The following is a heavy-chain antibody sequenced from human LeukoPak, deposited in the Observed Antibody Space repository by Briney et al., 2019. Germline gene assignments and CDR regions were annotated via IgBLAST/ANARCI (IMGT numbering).Heavy chain of an antibody. D-gene: IGHD5-24*01. CDR3: ARRQREMAATTEYYSNYAMDV. CDR1: GYRFSNYW. J-gene: IGHJ6*02. CDR2: IYAGDSDT. V-gene: IGHV5-51*01. Sequence: GESLKISCKGSGYRFSNYWIGWVRQMPGKGLEWIGVIYAGDSDTRNSPSFQGQVTISADKSISTAYLQWSSLKASDTAMYYCARRQREMAATTEYYSNYAMDVWGQGTTVTVCS.